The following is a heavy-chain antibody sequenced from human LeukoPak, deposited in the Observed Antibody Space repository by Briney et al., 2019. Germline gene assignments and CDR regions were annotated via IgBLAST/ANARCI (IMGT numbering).Heavy chain of an antibody. CDR1: GYTFTSLG. Sequence: ASVKVSCKASGYTFTSLGITWVRQAPGQGLEWMGWINTYNGDTNYAQKLQGRVTMTTDTSTSTAYMELRSLRSDDTAVYYCARALSGSYYRVWGQGTLVTVYS. CDR2: INTYNGDT. CDR3: ARALSGSYYRV. V-gene: IGHV1-18*01. D-gene: IGHD1-26*01. J-gene: IGHJ4*02.